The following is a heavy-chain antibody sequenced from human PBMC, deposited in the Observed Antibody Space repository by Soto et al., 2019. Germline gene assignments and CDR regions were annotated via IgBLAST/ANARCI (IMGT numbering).Heavy chain of an antibody. CDR1: GYTFTSYY. Sequence: ASVKVSCKASGYTFTSYYMHWVRQAPGQGLEWMGIINPSGGSTSYAQKFQGRVTMTRDTSTSTVYMELSSLRSEDTAVYYCARDPYDFWSGYYTGEGLSWGQGTLVTVSS. CDR3: ARDPYDFWSGYYTGEGLS. J-gene: IGHJ5*02. CDR2: INPSGGST. D-gene: IGHD3-3*01. V-gene: IGHV1-46*01.